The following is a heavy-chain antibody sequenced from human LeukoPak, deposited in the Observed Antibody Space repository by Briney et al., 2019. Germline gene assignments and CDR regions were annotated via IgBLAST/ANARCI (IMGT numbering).Heavy chain of an antibody. V-gene: IGHV1-69*05. J-gene: IGHJ5*02. CDR3: ARGVSYCSRTSCYTGWFDP. D-gene: IGHD2-2*02. CDR1: GGTFSSYA. CDR2: IIPIFGTA. Sequence: SVKVSCKASGGTFSSYAISWVRQAPGQGLEWMGGIIPIFGTANYAQKFQGRVTITTDESTSTAYMELSSLRSEDTAVYYCARGVSYCSRTSCYTGWFDPWGQGTLVTVSS.